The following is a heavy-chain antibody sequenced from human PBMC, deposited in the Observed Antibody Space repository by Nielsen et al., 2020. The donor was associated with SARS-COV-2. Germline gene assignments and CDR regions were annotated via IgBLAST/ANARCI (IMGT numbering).Heavy chain of an antibody. CDR2: IYYSGST. D-gene: IGHD2-2*01. Sequence: WSRQSPGKGLEWIGSIYYSGSTYYNPSLKSRVTISVDTSKNQFSLKLSSVTAADTAVYYCARVGVGYCSSTSCYEWSDYWGQGTLVTVSS. CDR3: ARVGVGYCSSTSCYEWSDY. V-gene: IGHV4-39*07. J-gene: IGHJ4*02.